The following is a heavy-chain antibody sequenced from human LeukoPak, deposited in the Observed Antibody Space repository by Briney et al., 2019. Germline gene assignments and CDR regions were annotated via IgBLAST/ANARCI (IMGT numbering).Heavy chain of an antibody. CDR1: GYTFTVYY. Sequence: ASVKVSCKASGYTFTVYYMHWVRQAPGQGLEWMGWINPNSGGTNYAQKFQGRVTMTRDTSISTAYMELTRLRSDYTAVYYCAVPGPYTEYFQHWGQGTLVTVSS. CDR2: INPNSGGT. J-gene: IGHJ1*01. V-gene: IGHV1-2*02. CDR3: AVPGPYTEYFQH. D-gene: IGHD3-10*01.